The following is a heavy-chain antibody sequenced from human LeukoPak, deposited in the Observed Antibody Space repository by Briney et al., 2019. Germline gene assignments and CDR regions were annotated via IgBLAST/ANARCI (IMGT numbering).Heavy chain of an antibody. J-gene: IGHJ4*02. CDR1: GFTFSSYS. Sequence: GGSLGLSCAASGFTFSSYSMHWVRQAPGKGLEYVSAISSSGGSTYYANSVKGRFTISRDNSKNTLYLQMGSLRAEDMAVYYCARTYCSSTSCLVDYWGQGTLVTVSS. V-gene: IGHV3-64*01. D-gene: IGHD2-2*01. CDR3: ARTYCSSTSCLVDY. CDR2: ISSSGGST.